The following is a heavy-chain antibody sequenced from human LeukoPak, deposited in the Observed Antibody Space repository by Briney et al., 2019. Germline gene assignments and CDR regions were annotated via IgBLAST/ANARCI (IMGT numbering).Heavy chain of an antibody. J-gene: IGHJ6*03. D-gene: IGHD3-3*01. CDR1: GGTFSSYA. CDR2: IIPIFGTA. V-gene: IGHV1-69*13. Sequence: SVKVSCKASGGTFSSYAISWVRQAPGQGLEWMGGIIPIFGTANYAQKFQGRVTITGDESTSTAYMELSSLRSEDTAVYYCARDYYDFWSGSGRNGNDYYYYYYMDVWGKGTTVTVSS. CDR3: ARDYYDFWSGSGRNGNDYYYYYYMDV.